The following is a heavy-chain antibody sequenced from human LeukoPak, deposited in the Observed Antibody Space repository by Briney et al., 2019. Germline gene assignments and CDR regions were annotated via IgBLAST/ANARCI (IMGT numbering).Heavy chain of an antibody. J-gene: IGHJ6*04. CDR1: GYTFTAYY. CDR3: AKARGLYCSSTSCYECDV. D-gene: IGHD2-2*01. CDR2: INPNSGGT. V-gene: IGHV1-2*02. Sequence: ASVKVSCRASGYTFTAYYIHWVRQAPGQGLEWMGWINPNSGGTNYAQKFQGRVTLTRDTSITTAYMELSRLRSDDTAVYYRAKARGLYCSSTSCYECDVWGKGTTVTVSS.